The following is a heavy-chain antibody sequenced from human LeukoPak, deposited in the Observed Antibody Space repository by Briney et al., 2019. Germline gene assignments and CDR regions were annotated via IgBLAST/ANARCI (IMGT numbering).Heavy chain of an antibody. CDR1: GYSFTNYW. J-gene: IGHJ5*02. Sequence: GESLKISCKGSGYSFTNYWIGWVRQMPGKGLEWMGIIYPGDSDTRYSPSFQGQVTISADKSISTAYLQWSSLKASDTAMYYCARLRGDIVVVPAAMQGWFDPWGQGTLVTVSS. CDR2: IYPGDSDT. V-gene: IGHV5-51*01. D-gene: IGHD2-2*01. CDR3: ARLRGDIVVVPAAMQGWFDP.